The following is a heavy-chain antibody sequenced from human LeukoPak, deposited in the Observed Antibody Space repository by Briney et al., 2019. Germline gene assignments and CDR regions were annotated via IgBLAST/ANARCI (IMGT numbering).Heavy chain of an antibody. D-gene: IGHD3-10*01. CDR1: GFTFSSYR. Sequence: GGSLRLSCAASGFTFSSYRMSGVRQAPGKGLEWAANIKQDGSEKYYVDSVKGRFTISRDNAKNSLYLQMNSLRAEDTAVYYCAREGMVRGVILYYFDYWGQGTLVTVSS. CDR2: IKQDGSEK. CDR3: AREGMVRGVILYYFDY. V-gene: IGHV3-7*04. J-gene: IGHJ4*02.